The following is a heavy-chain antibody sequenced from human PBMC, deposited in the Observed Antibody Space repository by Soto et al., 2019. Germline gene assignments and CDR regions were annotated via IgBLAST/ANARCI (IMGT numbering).Heavy chain of an antibody. CDR2: ISGSGSTI. V-gene: IGHV3-11*01. D-gene: IGHD6-13*01. Sequence: KTGGSLRLSCAASGFTFSDYYMSWFRQAPGKGLEWVSYISGSGSTIHDADSVKGRFTISRDNAKNSLYLQMNSLRAEDTAVYYCARVGSIAAAGTPDYWGQGTLVTVSS. CDR3: ARVGSIAAAGTPDY. CDR1: GFTFSDYY. J-gene: IGHJ4*02.